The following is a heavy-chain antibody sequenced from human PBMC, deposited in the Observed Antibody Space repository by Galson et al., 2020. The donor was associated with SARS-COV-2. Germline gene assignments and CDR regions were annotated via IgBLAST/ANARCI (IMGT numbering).Heavy chain of an antibody. V-gene: IGHV3-13*02. D-gene: IGHD1-26*01. CDR3: TRGQVGNAFDI. CDR1: GFTFSDYD. J-gene: IGHJ3*02. CDR2: AGSVGNT. Sequence: WGTLRLTCAASGFTFSDYDMHWVRQASRKSLERDSLAGSVGNTYYLGSVKGRFIISRDNAKSSLYLQMNSLTAGDTAIYYCTRGQVGNAFDIWGQGTLVTVSS.